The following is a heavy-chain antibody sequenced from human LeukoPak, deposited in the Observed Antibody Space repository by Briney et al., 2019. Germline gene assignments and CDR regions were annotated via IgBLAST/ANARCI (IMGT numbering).Heavy chain of an antibody. CDR3: ARAMTADY. CDR2: INPNSGGT. J-gene: IGHJ4*02. D-gene: IGHD2-21*02. Sequence: ASVKVSCKASGGTFSSYAISWVRQAPGQGLEWMGWINPNSGGTNYAQKFQGRVTMTRDTSISTAYMELSRLRSDDTAVYYCARAMTADYWGQGTLVTVSS. V-gene: IGHV1-2*02. CDR1: GGTFSSYA.